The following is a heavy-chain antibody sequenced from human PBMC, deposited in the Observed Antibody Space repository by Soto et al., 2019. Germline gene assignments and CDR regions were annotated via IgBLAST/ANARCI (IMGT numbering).Heavy chain of an antibody. J-gene: IGHJ4*02. CDR2: ISGSGGST. CDR3: AKRGSGSYYDY. Sequence: EVQLLESGGGLVQPGGSLRLSCAVSGFTFSSYAMRWVRQAPGKGLEWVSAISGSGGSTYYADSVKGRFTISRDNSKNTLYLQMNGLRAEDTAVYYCAKRGSGSYYDYWGQGTLVTVSS. D-gene: IGHD3-10*01. CDR1: GFTFSSYA. V-gene: IGHV3-23*01.